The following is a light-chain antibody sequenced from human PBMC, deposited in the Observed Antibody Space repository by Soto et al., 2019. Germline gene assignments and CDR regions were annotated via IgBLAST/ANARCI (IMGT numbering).Light chain of an antibody. Sequence: EIVLTQSPGTLSLSPGGRATLSCRASQSVSSSCLAWYQQKPGQAPRLLIYGASSRATGIPDRFSGSGSGTDFTLTISRLEPEDFAVYYCQQYGSSRTFGQGTKVDIK. V-gene: IGKV3-20*01. CDR2: GAS. J-gene: IGKJ1*01. CDR3: QQYGSSRT. CDR1: QSVSSSC.